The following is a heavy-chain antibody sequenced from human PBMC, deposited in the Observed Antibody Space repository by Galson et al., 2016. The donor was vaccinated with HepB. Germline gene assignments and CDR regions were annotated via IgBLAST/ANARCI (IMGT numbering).Heavy chain of an antibody. CDR3: ARDHEDSSAFFDC. J-gene: IGHJ4*02. D-gene: IGHD3/OR15-3a*01. V-gene: IGHV4-39*07. CDR1: DGSISSTTYY. CDR2: IYYSGTT. Sequence: SETLSLTCTVSDGSISSTTYYWGWVRQPPGKGLEWIGSIYYSGTTYYNPSLKSRVTMSVDTSKNQFSLRLTSVTAADTAVYYCARDHEDSSAFFDCWGLGTLVTVSS.